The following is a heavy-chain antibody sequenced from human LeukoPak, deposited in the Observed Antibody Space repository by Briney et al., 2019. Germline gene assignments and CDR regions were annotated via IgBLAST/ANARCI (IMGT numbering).Heavy chain of an antibody. CDR1: GFTFDGYA. J-gene: IGHJ6*02. Sequence: PGGSLRLSCAASGFTFDGYAMHWVRQAPGKGLEWVSGISWNSGSIGYADSVKGRFTISRDNAKNSLYLQMNSLRAEDTALYYCAKGNDAMDVWGQGTTVTVSS. CDR3: AKGNDAMDV. CDR2: ISWNSGSI. D-gene: IGHD1-1*01. V-gene: IGHV3-9*01.